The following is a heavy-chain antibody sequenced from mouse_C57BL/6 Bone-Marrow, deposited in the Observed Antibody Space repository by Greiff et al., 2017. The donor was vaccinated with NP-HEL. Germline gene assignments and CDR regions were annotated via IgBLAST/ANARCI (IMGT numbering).Heavy chain of an antibody. V-gene: IGHV1-69*01. D-gene: IGHD1-1*01. CDR2: IDPSDSYT. Sequence: VQLQQPGAELVMPGASVKLSCKASGYTFTSYWMHWVKQRPGQGLEWIGEIDPSDSYTNYNQKFKGKSTLTVDKYSSTAYMQLSSRTSEDSAVYYCARWGYYYGSSPWGQGTLVTVSA. CDR3: ARWGYYYGSSP. CDR1: GYTFTSYW. J-gene: IGHJ3*01.